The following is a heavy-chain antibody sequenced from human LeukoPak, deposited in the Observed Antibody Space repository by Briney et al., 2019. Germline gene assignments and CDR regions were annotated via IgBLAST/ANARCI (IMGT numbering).Heavy chain of an antibody. Sequence: SETLSLTCDVSGDFISSYWWGWVRQPAGKGLEWIGRIYATGSTKFNPSLKSRLTMSMDTSTNQLSLKLSLKLTSMTAADTAVYFCARQGYTASYYFLDFWSQGTLVTVSP. CDR2: IYATGST. V-gene: IGHV4-4*07. CDR1: GDFISSYW. CDR3: ARQGYTASYYFLDF. J-gene: IGHJ4*02. D-gene: IGHD1-26*01.